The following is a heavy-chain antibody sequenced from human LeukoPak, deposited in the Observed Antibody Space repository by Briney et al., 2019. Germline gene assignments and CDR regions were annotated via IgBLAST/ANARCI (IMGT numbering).Heavy chain of an antibody. J-gene: IGHJ3*02. CDR3: ARGGTNSHADSSGHPRWAFDI. D-gene: IGHD3-22*01. CDR2: IWYDGSNK. V-gene: IGHV3-33*01. CDR1: GFTFSSYG. Sequence: QPGRSLRLSCAASGFTFSSYGMHWVRQAPGKGLEWVAVIWYDGSNKYYADSVKGRFTISRDNSKNTLYLQMNSLRAEDTAVYYCARGGTNSHADSSGHPRWAFDIWGQGTMVTVSS.